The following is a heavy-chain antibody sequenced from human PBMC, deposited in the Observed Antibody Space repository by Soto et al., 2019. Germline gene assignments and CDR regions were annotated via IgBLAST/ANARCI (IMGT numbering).Heavy chain of an antibody. CDR3: AKDGDTAMVKLDY. D-gene: IGHD5-18*01. J-gene: IGHJ4*02. CDR2: ISYDGSNK. V-gene: IGHV3-30*18. CDR1: GFTFSSYG. Sequence: PGGSLRLSCAASGFTFSSYGMHWVRQAPGKGLEWVAVISYDGSNKYYADSVKGRFTTSRDNSKNTLYLQMNSLRAEDTAVYYCAKDGDTAMVKLDYWGQGTLVTVSS.